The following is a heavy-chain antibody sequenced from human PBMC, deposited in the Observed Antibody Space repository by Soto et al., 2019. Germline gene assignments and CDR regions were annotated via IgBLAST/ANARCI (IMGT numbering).Heavy chain of an antibody. Sequence: ASVKVSCKASGYTFTSYGISWVRQAPGQGLEWMGWISAYNGNTNYAQKLQGRVAMTTDTSTSTAYMELRSLRSDDTAVYYCARVEGGLDSSGYSPWGQGTLVTV. CDR1: GYTFTSYG. CDR3: ARVEGGLDSSGYSP. V-gene: IGHV1-18*01. CDR2: ISAYNGNT. D-gene: IGHD3-22*01. J-gene: IGHJ5*02.